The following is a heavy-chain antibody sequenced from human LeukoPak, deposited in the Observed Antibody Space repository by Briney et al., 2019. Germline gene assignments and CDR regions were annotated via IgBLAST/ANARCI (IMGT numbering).Heavy chain of an antibody. D-gene: IGHD6-13*01. V-gene: IGHV3-21*01. CDR3: AFCSLVQDYFDY. CDR2: ISSSSSYI. Sequence: KPGGSLRVSCAASGFTFSSHSMNWVRQAPGKGLEWVSSISSSSSYIYYADSVTGRFTITRDNAKNSLYLQMNSLRAEDTAVYYCAFCSLVQDYFDYWSQGTLVTVSS. CDR1: GFTFSSHS. J-gene: IGHJ4*02.